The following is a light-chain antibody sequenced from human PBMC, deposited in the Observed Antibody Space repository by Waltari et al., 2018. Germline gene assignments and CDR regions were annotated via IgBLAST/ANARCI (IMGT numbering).Light chain of an antibody. CDR2: EVS. J-gene: IGLJ2*01. CDR3: SSYAGSNFVV. CDR1: SSDVGGYNY. Sequence: QSALAQPPSASGSPGQSVTISCTGTSSDVGGYNYVSCYQQHPGKAPKLMIYEVSKRPSGVPDRFSGSKSGNTASLTVSGLQAEDEAAYYCSSYAGSNFVVFGGGTKVTVL. V-gene: IGLV2-8*01.